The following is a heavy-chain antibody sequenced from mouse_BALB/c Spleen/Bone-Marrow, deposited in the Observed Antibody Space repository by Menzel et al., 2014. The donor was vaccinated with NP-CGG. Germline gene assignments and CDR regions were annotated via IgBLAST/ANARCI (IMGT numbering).Heavy chain of an antibody. CDR1: GFTFSGYA. V-gene: IGHV5-6-5*01. CDR3: AGITTVDY. J-gene: IGHJ4*01. D-gene: IGHD1-1*01. Sequence: DVQLVESGGGLVKPGGSLKLSCAASGFTFSGYAMSWVRQTPEKRLEWVASISSGGTTYYPDSVKGRFTISRDNAGNILYLQMSSLRSEDTAMYYCAGITTVDYWGQGTSVTVSS. CDR2: ISSGGTT.